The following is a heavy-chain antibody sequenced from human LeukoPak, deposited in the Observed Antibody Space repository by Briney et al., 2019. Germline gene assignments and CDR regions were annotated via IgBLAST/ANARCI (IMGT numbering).Heavy chain of an antibody. D-gene: IGHD2-21*01. V-gene: IGHV1-8*03. CDR1: GYTFTNHD. J-gene: IGHJ4*02. Sequence: SVKVSCKASGYTFTNHDINWVRQATGQGLEWMGWMNPNSGNTGYAQKFQGRVTITRNISISTAYLELSSLRSEDTAVYYCARGERSHMDYWGQRTLVTVSS. CDR2: MNPNSGNT. CDR3: ARGERSHMDY.